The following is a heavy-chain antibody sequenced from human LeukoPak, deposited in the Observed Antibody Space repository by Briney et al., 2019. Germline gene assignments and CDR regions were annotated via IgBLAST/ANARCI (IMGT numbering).Heavy chain of an antibody. CDR1: GFIFSDYW. V-gene: IGHV3-7*01. CDR3: ARDGVAFDY. Sequence: GGSLRLSCPTSGFIFSDYWMTWVRQAPGRWLEWVANIKGDGSDRFYVDSVKGRFTISRDNAKNSVYLQMNSLRAEDTAVYYCARDGVAFDYWGQGTLVTVSS. J-gene: IGHJ4*02. CDR2: IKGDGSDR.